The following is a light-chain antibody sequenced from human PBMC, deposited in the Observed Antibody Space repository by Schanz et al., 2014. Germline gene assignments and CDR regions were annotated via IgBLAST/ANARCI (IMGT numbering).Light chain of an antibody. J-gene: IGLJ2*01. V-gene: IGLV2-11*01. Sequence: QSALTQPRSVSGSPGQSVAIACTGTSSDVGGYDHVSWYQQLPGKAPKVIIYDVSKRPSGVSDRFSGSKSGITASLTVSGLQAKDEADYYCCSYAGSYVVFGGGTKLTVL. CDR1: SSDVGGYDH. CDR2: DVS. CDR3: CSYAGSYVV.